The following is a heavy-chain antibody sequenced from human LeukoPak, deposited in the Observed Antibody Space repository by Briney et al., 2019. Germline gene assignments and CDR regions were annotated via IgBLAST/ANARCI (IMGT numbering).Heavy chain of an antibody. CDR1: GYTFTSYY. V-gene: IGHV1-46*01. CDR2: INPSGGST. Sequence: GASVKASCKASGYTFTSYYMHWVRQAPGQGLEWMGIINPSGGSTSYAQKFQGRVTMTRDTSTSTVYMELSNLRSEDTAVYYCARVDEVVLRYFDWVGAFDIWGQGTMVTVSS. CDR3: ARVDEVVLRYFDWVGAFDI. D-gene: IGHD3-9*01. J-gene: IGHJ3*02.